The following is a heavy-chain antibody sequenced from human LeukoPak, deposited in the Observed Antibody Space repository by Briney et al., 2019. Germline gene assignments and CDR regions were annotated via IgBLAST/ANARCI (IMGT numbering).Heavy chain of an antibody. CDR1: GFTFSNYW. V-gene: IGHV3-7*03. CDR2: IKRDGGEK. Sequence: GGSLRLSCVASGFTFSNYWMKWVRQAPGKGLEWVANIKRDGGEKYYVDSVKGRFTISRDNAKDSLYLQMNSLRAEDTAVYYCARRYFDYWGQGTLVTVSS. J-gene: IGHJ4*02. CDR3: ARRYFDY.